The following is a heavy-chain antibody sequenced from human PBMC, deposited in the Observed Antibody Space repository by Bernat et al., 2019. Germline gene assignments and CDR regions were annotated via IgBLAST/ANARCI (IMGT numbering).Heavy chain of an antibody. CDR3: ARQDHDYGDYYYYYMDV. CDR1: GGSISSYN. J-gene: IGHJ6*03. V-gene: IGHV4-59*08. D-gene: IGHD4-17*01. CDR2: IYYSGST. Sequence: QVQLQESGPGLVKPSETLSLTCTVSGGSISSYNWSWIRQPPGKGLERIGYIYYSGSTNYNPSLKSRVTISVDTSKNQFYLKLSSVTAADTAVDYCARQDHDYGDYYYYYMDVWGQGTTVTVSS.